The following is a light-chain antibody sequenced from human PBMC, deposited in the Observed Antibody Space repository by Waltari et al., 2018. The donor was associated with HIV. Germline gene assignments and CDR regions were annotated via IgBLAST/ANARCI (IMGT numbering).Light chain of an antibody. CDR3: SSHAGSKVV. CDR1: SSDVGGYNY. J-gene: IGLJ2*01. CDR2: DVI. Sequence: QSALTQPPSASGSPGQSVTLSCTGTSSDVGGYNYVSWHQQHPGKAPKLMIYDVIKRPSGFPYRFSGSKSGNPASRTVSGLQPEDEADYYCSSHAGSKVVFGGGTRLTVL. V-gene: IGLV2-8*01.